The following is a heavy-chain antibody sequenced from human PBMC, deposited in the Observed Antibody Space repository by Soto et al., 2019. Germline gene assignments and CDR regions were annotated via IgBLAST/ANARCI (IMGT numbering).Heavy chain of an antibody. CDR1: GFTFSSHE. J-gene: IGHJ4*02. V-gene: IGHV3-48*03. CDR3: AGGVMYGGNYEL. CDR2: ISDSGSTI. D-gene: IGHD1-26*01. Sequence: EVQLVESGGGLVQPGGSLRLSCSASGFTFSSHEMAWVRQAPEKGLEWVSYISDSGSTIKYADSVAGRFIISRDNADNSLYLQMHSLRAEDTGVYYCAGGVMYGGNYELWGQGTLVTVSS.